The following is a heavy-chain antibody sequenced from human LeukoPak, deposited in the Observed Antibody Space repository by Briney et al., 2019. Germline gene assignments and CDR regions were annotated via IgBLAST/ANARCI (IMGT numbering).Heavy chain of an antibody. CDR1: GGSFSGYY. CDR3: AHSYGSGSYYYFDY. CDR2: INHSGST. V-gene: IGHV4-34*01. D-gene: IGHD3-10*01. J-gene: IGHJ4*02. Sequence: PSETLSLTCAVYGGSFSGYYWSWIRQPPGKGLEWIGEINHSGSTNYNPSLKSRVTISVDTSKNQFSLKLSSVTAADTAVYYCAHSYGSGSYYYFDYWGQGTLVTVSS.